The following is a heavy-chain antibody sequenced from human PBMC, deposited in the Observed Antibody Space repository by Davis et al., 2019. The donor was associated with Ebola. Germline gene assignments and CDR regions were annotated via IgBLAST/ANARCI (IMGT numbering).Heavy chain of an antibody. CDR1: GGTFSSYA. CDR2: IIPIFGTA. J-gene: IGHJ6*03. CDR3: ARVPYQLLYWGEIVPRNYYYMDV. Sequence: SVKLSCKASGGTFSSYAISWVRQAPGQGLEWMGRIIPIFGTANYAQKFQGRVTITADESTSTAYMELSSLRSEDTAVYYCARVPYQLLYWGEIVPRNYYYMDVWGKGTTVTVSS. V-gene: IGHV1-69*13. D-gene: IGHD2-2*02.